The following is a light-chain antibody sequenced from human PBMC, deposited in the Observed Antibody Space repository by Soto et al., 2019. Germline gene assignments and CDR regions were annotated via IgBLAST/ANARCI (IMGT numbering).Light chain of an antibody. Sequence: EIGMTQSPATLSVSPGERATLSCRASQSVSSNLAWYQQKPGQAPRLLMYGASTRAAGFPARFSGSGSGTEFTLTISSLQSEDFAVYYCQQYNNWPPATFSQGTKVEIK. CDR2: GAS. CDR1: QSVSSN. CDR3: QQYNNWPPAT. V-gene: IGKV3-15*01. J-gene: IGKJ1*01.